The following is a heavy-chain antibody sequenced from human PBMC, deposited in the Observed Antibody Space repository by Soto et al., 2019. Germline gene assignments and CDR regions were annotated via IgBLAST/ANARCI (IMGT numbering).Heavy chain of an antibody. J-gene: IGHJ3*02. CDR2: IYPGDSDT. D-gene: IGHD6-13*01. CDR3: SIGIAAAGVRGDAFDI. CDR1: GYSITSYW. Sequence: GESLKISCQGSGYSITSYWIGWVRQMTGKGLEWMGIIYPGDSDTRYSPSFQGQVTISADKSISTAYLQWSSLKASDTAMYYCSIGIAAAGVRGDAFDIWGQGTMVTVSS. V-gene: IGHV5-51*01.